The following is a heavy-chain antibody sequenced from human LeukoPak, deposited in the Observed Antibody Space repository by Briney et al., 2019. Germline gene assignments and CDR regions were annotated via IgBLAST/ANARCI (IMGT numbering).Heavy chain of an antibody. J-gene: IGHJ4*02. CDR1: GFTFNNYA. D-gene: IGHD6-13*01. CDR3: ARESAAAAGLPGFDY. CDR2: IYSGGST. Sequence: GGSLRLSCAASGFTFNNYAMSWVRQAPGKGLEWVSVIYSGGSTYYADSVKGRFTISRDNSKNTVYLQMNSLRAEDTGVYYCARESAAAAGLPGFDYWGQGTLVTVSS. V-gene: IGHV3-66*01.